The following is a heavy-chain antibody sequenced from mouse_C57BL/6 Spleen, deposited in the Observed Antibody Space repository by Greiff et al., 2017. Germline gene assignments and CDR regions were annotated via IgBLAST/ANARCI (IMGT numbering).Heavy chain of an antibody. Sequence: QVHVKQSGAELVRPGASVTLSCKASGYTFTDYEMHWVKQTPVHGLEWIGAFDPETGGTAYNQKFKGKAILTADKSSSTAYMELRSLTSEDSAVYYCTRYYWYFDVWGTGTTVTVSS. J-gene: IGHJ1*03. V-gene: IGHV1-15*01. CDR3: TRYYWYFDV. CDR1: GYTFTDYE. CDR2: FDPETGGT.